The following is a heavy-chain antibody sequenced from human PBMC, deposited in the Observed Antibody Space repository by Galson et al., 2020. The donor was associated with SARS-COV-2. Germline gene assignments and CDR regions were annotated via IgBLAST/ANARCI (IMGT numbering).Heavy chain of an antibody. CDR3: ARPRFEYAIQEFHY. J-gene: IGHJ4*02. CDR1: GGSISSSTHY. Sequence: SETLSLTCTVSGGSISSSTHYWGWIRQPPGKGLEWIGSINYSGRTTYYNPSLQSRLTISIDSSKNQFSLNLSSVTAADTAVYYCARPRFEYAIQEFHYWGQGTLVTVSS. V-gene: IGHV4-39*01. CDR2: INYSGRTT. D-gene: IGHD2-8*01.